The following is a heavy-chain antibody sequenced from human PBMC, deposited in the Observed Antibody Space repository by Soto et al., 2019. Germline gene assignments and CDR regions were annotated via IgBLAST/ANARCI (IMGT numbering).Heavy chain of an antibody. CDR2: IWYDGSNK. J-gene: IGHJ4*02. Sequence: PGGSLRLSCAASGFSFRNYVMHWVRQAPGKGLEWVAVIWYDGSNKYYADSVKGRFTISRDTSKNTLYLQLNSLRADDTAVYYCARDYSHYYDYWGQGTLVTVSS. CDR1: GFSFRNYV. CDR3: ARDYSHYYDY. D-gene: IGHD2-21*01. V-gene: IGHV3-33*01.